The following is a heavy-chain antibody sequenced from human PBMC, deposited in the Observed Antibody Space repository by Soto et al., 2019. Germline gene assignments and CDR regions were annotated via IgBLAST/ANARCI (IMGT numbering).Heavy chain of an antibody. J-gene: IGHJ3*02. CDR1: GGSISSGDYY. CDR3: ARELAAATSQDDAFDI. Sequence: PSETLSLTCTVSGGSISSGDYYWSWIRQPPGKGLEWIGYIYYSGSTYYNPSLKSRVTMSVDTSKNQFSLKLSSVTAADTAVYYCARELAAATSQDDAFDIWGQGTMVTVSS. CDR2: IYYSGST. D-gene: IGHD6-13*01. V-gene: IGHV4-30-4*01.